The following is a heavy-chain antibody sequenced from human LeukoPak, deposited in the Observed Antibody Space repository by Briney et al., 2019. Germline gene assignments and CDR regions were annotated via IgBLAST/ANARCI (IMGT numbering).Heavy chain of an antibody. CDR1: GFRVSDYS. D-gene: IGHD3-16*01. J-gene: IGHJ4*02. CDR2: VTSGSGST. Sequence: GGSLRLSCAASGFRVSDYSISWIRQSPGKGLEWISYVTSGSGSTNYAASVKGRFTISRDNAKNSVALQLDGLRADDTAVYFCTRERRGSYYAFESWGQGTLVTVSS. V-gene: IGHV3-11*05. CDR3: TRERRGSYYAFES.